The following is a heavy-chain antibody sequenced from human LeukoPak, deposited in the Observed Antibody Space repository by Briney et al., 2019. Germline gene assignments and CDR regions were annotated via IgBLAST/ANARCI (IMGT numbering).Heavy chain of an antibody. CDR1: GYTFTSYD. D-gene: IGHD3-3*01. Sequence: GASVKVSCKASGYTFTSYDINCVRQATGQGLEWMGWMNPNSGNTGYAQKFQGRVTMTRNTSISTAYMELSSLGSEDTAVYYCARSGDYDFWSGRTDAFDIWGQGTMVTVSS. CDR3: ARSGDYDFWSGRTDAFDI. V-gene: IGHV1-8*01. CDR2: MNPNSGNT. J-gene: IGHJ3*02.